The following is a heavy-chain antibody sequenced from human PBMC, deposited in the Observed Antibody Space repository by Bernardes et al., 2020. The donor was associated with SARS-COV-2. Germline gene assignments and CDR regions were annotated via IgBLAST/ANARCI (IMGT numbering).Heavy chain of an antibody. D-gene: IGHD3-22*01. CDR1: GYSISSGYF. Sequence: SETLSLTCAVSGYSISSGYFWCWIRQPPGRGLGSIGSIYHRGSTYYTPSLKSRVTISEDTSKNQFFLQLTSVTAADTAMYYCARVAFFDRAGYYYYFDYWGQGTMVSV. V-gene: IGHV4-38-2*01. CDR2: IYHRGST. J-gene: IGHJ4*02. CDR3: ARVAFFDRAGYYYYFDY.